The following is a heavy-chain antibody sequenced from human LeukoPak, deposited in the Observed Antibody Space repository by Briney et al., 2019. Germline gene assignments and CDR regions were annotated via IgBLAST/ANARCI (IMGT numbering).Heavy chain of an antibody. D-gene: IGHD1-26*01. CDR3: ATEEAGSFPAFDC. J-gene: IGHJ4*02. CDR1: GSTLTELS. CDR2: LDPEDGEI. Sequence: ASVKVSCKVSGSTLTELSIHWVRQAPGKGLEWMGGLDPEDGEILYAQRFQGRVTMTEDTSTDTAYMDLSSLTSDDTAVYYYATEEAGSFPAFDCWGQGTRVTVSS. V-gene: IGHV1-24*01.